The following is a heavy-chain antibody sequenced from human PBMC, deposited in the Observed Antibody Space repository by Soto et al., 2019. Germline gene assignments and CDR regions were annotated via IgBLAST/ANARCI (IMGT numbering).Heavy chain of an antibody. J-gene: IGHJ5*02. CDR1: GGSFSGYS. Sequence: PSETLSLTCAVYGGSFSGYSWSWISLPPGKGLEWIGEINHSGSTSYNPSLKSRVTISADTSKNQFSLKLSSVTAADTAKYYCASFSSSSGWFDPWGQGTRVTSPQ. CDR3: ASFSSSSGWFDP. V-gene: IGHV4-34*01. CDR2: INHSGST. D-gene: IGHD6-6*01.